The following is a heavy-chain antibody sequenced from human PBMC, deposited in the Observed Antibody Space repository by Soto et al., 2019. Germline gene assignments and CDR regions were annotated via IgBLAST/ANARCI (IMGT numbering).Heavy chain of an antibody. V-gene: IGHV3-23*01. D-gene: IGHD2-21*01. Sequence: EVQLLESGGGLVQPGGSLRLSCAASGFTFSSYAMSWVRQAPGKGLEWVSAISGSGGGTYYADSVKGRFTISRDNAKNKLYLQMNSLRAEDRAVYYCAKATYSYYSMDVWGQGTTVTV. CDR2: ISGSGGGT. CDR1: GFTFSSYA. J-gene: IGHJ6*02. CDR3: AKATYSYYSMDV.